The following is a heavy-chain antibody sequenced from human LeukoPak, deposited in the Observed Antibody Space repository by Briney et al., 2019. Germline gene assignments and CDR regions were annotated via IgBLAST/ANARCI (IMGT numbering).Heavy chain of an antibody. CDR1: GGAISSYY. CDR3: ARLSTVTTSFDY. CDR2: IYTSGTT. J-gene: IGHJ4*02. V-gene: IGHV4-4*07. Sequence: SETLSLTCTVSGGAISSYYWSWIRQPAGKGLEWIGRIYTSGTTHYNPPLKSRVTMSVDTSKNQFSLKLRSVTAADTAVYYCARLSTVTTSFDYWGQGTLVTVSS. D-gene: IGHD4-17*01.